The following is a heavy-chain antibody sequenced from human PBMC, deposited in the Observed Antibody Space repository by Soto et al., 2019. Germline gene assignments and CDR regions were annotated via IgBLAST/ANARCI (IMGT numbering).Heavy chain of an antibody. J-gene: IGHJ4*02. Sequence: ASVKVSCTASGYTFTSYAMHWVRQAPGQRLEWMGWINAGNGNTKYSQKFQGRVTITRDTSASTAYMELSSLRSEDTAVYYCASATYYYDSSGPAFDYWGQGTLVTVSS. CDR3: ASATYYYDSSGPAFDY. CDR2: INAGNGNT. V-gene: IGHV1-3*01. D-gene: IGHD3-22*01. CDR1: GYTFTSYA.